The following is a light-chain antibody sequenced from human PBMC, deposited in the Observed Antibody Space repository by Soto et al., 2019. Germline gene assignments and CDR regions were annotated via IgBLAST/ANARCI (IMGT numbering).Light chain of an antibody. J-gene: IGKJ4*01. Sequence: DIQMTQSPTSLSASVGDRVTITCQASQDINNYLNWYQQKPGKAPKLLIYDVSILETGVPSRFIESGSGTDFTFTISSLQPEDIATYYCQQYDNLPLTFGGGTKVEIK. CDR3: QQYDNLPLT. CDR1: QDINNY. CDR2: DVS. V-gene: IGKV1-33*01.